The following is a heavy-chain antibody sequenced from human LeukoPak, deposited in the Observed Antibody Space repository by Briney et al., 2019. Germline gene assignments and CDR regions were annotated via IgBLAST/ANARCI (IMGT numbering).Heavy chain of an antibody. J-gene: IGHJ3*02. Sequence: GGSLGLSCAASGFTFSDSAIHWVRQASGKGLEWVGRIRSKANNYATAYAASVKGRFTVSRDDSKKTAYLQMNSLKTEDTAVYYCARIWEHAFDIWGQGTMVTVSS. V-gene: IGHV3-73*01. CDR2: IRSKANNYAT. D-gene: IGHD1-26*01. CDR3: ARIWEHAFDI. CDR1: GFTFSDSA.